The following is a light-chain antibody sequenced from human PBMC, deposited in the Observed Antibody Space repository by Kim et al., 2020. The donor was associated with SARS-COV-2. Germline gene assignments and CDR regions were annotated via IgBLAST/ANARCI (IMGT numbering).Light chain of an antibody. Sequence: DIQLTQSPSFLSASVGDRVTITCRASQGISSSLAWYHQKPGKAPKLLIYAASTLQSGVPSRFSGSGSGTEFTLTISRLQPEDFATYYCQQLNSYPPWTFGQGTKVDIK. CDR2: AAS. V-gene: IGKV1-9*01. J-gene: IGKJ1*01. CDR3: QQLNSYPPWT. CDR1: QGISSS.